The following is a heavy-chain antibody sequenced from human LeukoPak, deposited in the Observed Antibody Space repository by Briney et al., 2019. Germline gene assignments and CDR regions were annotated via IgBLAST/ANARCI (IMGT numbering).Heavy chain of an antibody. J-gene: IGHJ4*02. CDR3: ARGDYDYVWGSYLIDY. CDR1: GCTFDDYG. Sequence: GGSLRLSCAASGCTFDDYGMNWVRQAPGKGLEWVSGINWNGGSTGYADSVKGRFTISRDNAKNSLYLQMNSLRAEDTALYYCARGDYDYVWGSYLIDYWGQGTLVTVSS. V-gene: IGHV3-20*04. D-gene: IGHD3-16*01. CDR2: INWNGGST.